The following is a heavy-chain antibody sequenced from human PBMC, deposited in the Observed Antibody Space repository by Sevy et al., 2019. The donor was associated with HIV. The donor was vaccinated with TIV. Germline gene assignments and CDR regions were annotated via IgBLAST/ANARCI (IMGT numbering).Heavy chain of an antibody. V-gene: IGHV3-30*04. Sequence: GGSWRLSCAASGFPFGSYAMHGVRRAQGKGLGGVPVISYDGSNKYYADSVKGRFTISRDNSKNTLYLQMNSLRAEDTAVYYCATGKRDYFDYWGQGTLVTVSS. CDR3: ATGKRDYFDY. J-gene: IGHJ4*02. CDR1: GFPFGSYA. CDR2: ISYDGSNK.